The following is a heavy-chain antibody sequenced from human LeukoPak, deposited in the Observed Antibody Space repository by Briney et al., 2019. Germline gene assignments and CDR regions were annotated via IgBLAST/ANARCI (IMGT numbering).Heavy chain of an antibody. CDR1: GLTFSGYW. CDR3: ARARNCSSGTCYKDY. Sequence: PGGSLRLSCAASGLTFSGYWMHWVRQAPGKGLVWVSRINGDGSSTSYADSVEGRFTISRDNAKNTLYLQMNSLGAEDTAVYYCARARNCSSGTCYKDYWGQGTLVTVSS. J-gene: IGHJ4*02. D-gene: IGHD2-15*01. V-gene: IGHV3-74*01. CDR2: INGDGSST.